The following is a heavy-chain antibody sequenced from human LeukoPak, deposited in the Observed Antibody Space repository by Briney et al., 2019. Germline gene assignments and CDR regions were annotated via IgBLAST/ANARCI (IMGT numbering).Heavy chain of an antibody. CDR2: IYYSGST. CDR3: ARRSGSYFSGYYYYGMDV. J-gene: IGHJ6*02. Sequence: SQTLSLTCTLAGGSISSCYWSWIRQLPGKVLGWVGYIYYSGSTNYNPSLKSRVTISVDTSKNQFSLKLSSVTAADTAVYYCARRSGSYFSGYYYYGMDVWGQGTTVTVSS. D-gene: IGHD1-26*01. CDR1: GGSISSCY. V-gene: IGHV4-59*01.